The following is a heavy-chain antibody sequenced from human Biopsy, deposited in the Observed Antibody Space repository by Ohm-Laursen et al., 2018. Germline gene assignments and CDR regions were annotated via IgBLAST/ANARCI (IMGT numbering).Heavy chain of an antibody. D-gene: IGHD3-10*01. V-gene: IGHV4-59*01. J-gene: IGHJ4*02. CDR3: ATDGAGSYNEN. Sequence: TLSLTCTVSGGSISSDYWSWIRQTPGKGLEWIGYIYYSGSTNYNPSLKSRATISVDTSKNQFSLRLNSVTAADTAVYYCATDGAGSYNENWGQGTLVSVSS. CDR1: GGSISSDY. CDR2: IYYSGST.